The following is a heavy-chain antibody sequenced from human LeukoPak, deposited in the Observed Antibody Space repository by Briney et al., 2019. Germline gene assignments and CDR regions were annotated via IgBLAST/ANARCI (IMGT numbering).Heavy chain of an antibody. D-gene: IGHD6-13*01. J-gene: IGHJ4*02. CDR3: ARHMEEGYSDY. CDR1: GGSISSSSYY. CDR2: IYYSGST. V-gene: IGHV4-39*01. Sequence: PSETLSLTCTVSGGSISSSSYYWGWIRQPPGKGLEWIGSIYYSGSTYYNPSLKSRVTISVDTSKNQFSLKLSSATAADTAVYYCARHMEEGYSDYWGQGTLVTVSS.